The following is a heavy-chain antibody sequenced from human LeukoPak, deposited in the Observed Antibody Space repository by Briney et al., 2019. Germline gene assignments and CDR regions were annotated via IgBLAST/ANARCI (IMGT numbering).Heavy chain of an antibody. Sequence: GGSLRLSCAASGFTFSSSWMSWLRQAPGKGLEWVADIKDDGSAKYYVDSVKGRFSISRDNSKNTLYLQINSLTPEDTAVYYCARDAGGSYLDYWGQGTLVTVSS. V-gene: IGHV3-7*01. CDR2: IKDDGSAK. CDR3: ARDAGGSYLDY. J-gene: IGHJ4*02. D-gene: IGHD3-16*02. CDR1: GFTFSSSW.